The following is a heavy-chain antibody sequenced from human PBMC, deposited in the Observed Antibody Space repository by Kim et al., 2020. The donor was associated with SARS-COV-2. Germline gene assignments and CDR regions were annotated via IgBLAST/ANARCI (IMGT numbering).Heavy chain of an antibody. D-gene: IGHD3-3*01. V-gene: IGHV1-18*01. Sequence: ASVKVSCKASGYTFTSYGISWVRQAPGQGLEWMGWISAYNGNTNYAQKLQGRVTMTTDTSTSTAYMELRSLRSDDTAVYYCARTIFGVVISDHDAFDIWGQGTMVTVSS. CDR1: GYTFTSYG. CDR3: ARTIFGVVISDHDAFDI. CDR2: ISAYNGNT. J-gene: IGHJ3*02.